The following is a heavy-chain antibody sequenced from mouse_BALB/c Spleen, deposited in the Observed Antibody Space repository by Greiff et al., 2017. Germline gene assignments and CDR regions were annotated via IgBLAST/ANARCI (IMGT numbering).Heavy chain of an antibody. Sequence: DVKLVESGGDLVKPGGSLKLSCAASGFTFSSYGMSWVRQTPDKRLEWVATISSGGSYTYYPDSVKGRFTISRDNAKNTLYLQMSSLKSEDTAMYYCASYYGYDGWFAYWGQGTLVTVSA. V-gene: IGHV5-6*02. CDR1: GFTFSSYG. CDR2: ISSGGSYT. CDR3: ASYYGYDGWFAY. D-gene: IGHD2-2*01. J-gene: IGHJ3*01.